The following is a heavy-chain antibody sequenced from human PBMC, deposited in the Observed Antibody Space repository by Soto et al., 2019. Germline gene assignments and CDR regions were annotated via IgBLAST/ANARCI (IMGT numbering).Heavy chain of an antibody. CDR2: IYYSGST. CDR3: ARDRRKGGMDV. CDR1: GGSVSSGSYY. Sequence: SETLSLTCTVSGGSVSSGSYYWSWIRQPPGKGLEWIGYIYYSGSTNYNPSLKSRVTISVDTSKNQFSLKLSSVTAADTAVYYCARDRRKGGMDVWGQGTTVTV. V-gene: IGHV4-61*01. J-gene: IGHJ6*02.